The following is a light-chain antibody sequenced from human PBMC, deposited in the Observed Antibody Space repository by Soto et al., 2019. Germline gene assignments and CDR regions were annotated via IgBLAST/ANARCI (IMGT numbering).Light chain of an antibody. Sequence: QSALTQPPSVSGSPGQSVTISCTGTSSDVGKYDRVSWYQQPPGTAPKLIIYEVTNRPSGVPARFSGSKSGNTASLTISGLQAEDEADYYCSSYTSTSRYVFGAGTKVTDL. CDR3: SSYTSTSRYV. V-gene: IGLV2-18*02. CDR1: SSDVGKYDR. J-gene: IGLJ1*01. CDR2: EVT.